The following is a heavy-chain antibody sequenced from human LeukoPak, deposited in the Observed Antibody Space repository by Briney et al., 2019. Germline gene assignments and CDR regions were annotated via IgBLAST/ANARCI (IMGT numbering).Heavy chain of an antibody. CDR1: GFTFSSYS. J-gene: IGHJ4*02. Sequence: PGGSLRLSCAASGFTFSSYSMNWVRQAPGKGLEWVSSISSSSSYIYYADSVKGRFTISRDNAKNSLYLQMNSLRAEDTAVYYCARGRGNSGYDWLDFDYWGQGTLVTVSS. V-gene: IGHV3-21*01. CDR2: ISSSSSYI. D-gene: IGHD5-12*01. CDR3: ARGRGNSGYDWLDFDY.